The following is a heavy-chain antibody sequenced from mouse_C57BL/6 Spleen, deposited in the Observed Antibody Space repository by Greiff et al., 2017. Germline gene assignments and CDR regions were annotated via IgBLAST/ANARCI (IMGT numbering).Heavy chain of an antibody. CDR2: ISSGGDYI. V-gene: IGHV5-9-1*02. CDR3: TRDYYGSSWFAY. CDR1: GFTFSSYA. Sequence: EVKLMESGEGLVKPGGSLKLSCAASGFTFSSYAMSWVRQTPEKRLEWVAYISSGGDYIYDADTVKGRFTISRDNARNTLYLQMSSLKSEDTAMYYGTRDYYGSSWFAYWGQGTLVTVSA. J-gene: IGHJ3*01. D-gene: IGHD1-1*01.